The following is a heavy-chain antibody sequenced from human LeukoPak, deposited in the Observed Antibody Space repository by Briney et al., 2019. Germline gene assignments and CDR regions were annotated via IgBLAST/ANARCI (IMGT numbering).Heavy chain of an antibody. CDR1: SYTFTSYG. V-gene: IGHV1-18*01. CDR2: ISAYNGNT. D-gene: IGHD3-3*01. CDR3: ARGISDFWSGYYTDYYFDY. J-gene: IGHJ4*02. Sequence: ASVKVSCKASSYTFTSYGISWVRQAPGQGLEWMGWISAYNGNTNYAQKLQGRVTVTTDTSTSTAYMELRSLRSDDTAVYYCARGISDFWSGYYTDYYFDYGGQGTLVTVSS.